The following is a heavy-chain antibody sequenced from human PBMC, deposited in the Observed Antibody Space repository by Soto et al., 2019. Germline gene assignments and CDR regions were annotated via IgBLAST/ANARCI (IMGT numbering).Heavy chain of an antibody. V-gene: IGHV4-31*03. CDR3: ARGDFEADAFDI. CDR2: IYYSGST. Sequence: PSETLSLTCTVSGGSISSGGYYWSWIRQHPGKGLEWIGYIYYSGSTYYNPSLKSRVTISVDTSRNQFSLKLSSVTAADTAVYYCARGDFEADAFDIWGQGTMVTVSS. CDR1: GGSISSGGYY. J-gene: IGHJ3*02. D-gene: IGHD3-9*01.